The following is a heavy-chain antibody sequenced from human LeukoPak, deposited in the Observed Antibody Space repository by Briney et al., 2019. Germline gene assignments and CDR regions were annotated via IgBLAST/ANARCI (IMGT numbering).Heavy chain of an antibody. V-gene: IGHV3-23*01. CDR2: IGGTGDGT. D-gene: IGHD3-22*01. CDR1: GFTFSTYA. CDR3: AKPYDTSGNYWAPFDY. Sequence: GGSLRLSCAASGFTFSTYAMTWVRQAPGKGLEWVSAIGGTGDGTYYADSVKGRFTISRDNSKNTLYLQMNSLRAEDTAIYYCAKPYDTSGNYWAPFDYWGQGTLVTVSS. J-gene: IGHJ4*02.